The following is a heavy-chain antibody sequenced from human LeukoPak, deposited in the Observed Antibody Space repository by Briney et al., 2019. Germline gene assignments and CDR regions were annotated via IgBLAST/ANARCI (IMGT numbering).Heavy chain of an antibody. CDR2: IYYSGST. Sequence: SETLSLTCTVSGGSISSGGYYWSWIRQHPGKGLERIGYIYYSGSTYYNPSLKSRVTISVDTSKNQFSLKLSSVTAADTAVYYCVGDILTGYYNSRYYFDYWGQGTLVTVSS. CDR3: VGDILTGYYNSRYYFDY. D-gene: IGHD3-9*01. J-gene: IGHJ4*02. CDR1: GGSISSGGYY. V-gene: IGHV4-31*03.